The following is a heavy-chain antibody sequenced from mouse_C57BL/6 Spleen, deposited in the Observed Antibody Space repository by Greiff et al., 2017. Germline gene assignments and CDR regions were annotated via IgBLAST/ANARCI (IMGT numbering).Heavy chain of an antibody. J-gene: IGHJ1*03. CDR2: IHPNSGST. Sequence: QVQLKQPGAELVKPGASVKLSCKASGYTFTSYWMHWVKQRPGQGLEWIGMIHPNSGSTNYNEKFKSKATLTVDKSSSTAYMQLSSLTSEDSAVYYCARAYGSSGWYFDVWGTGTTVTVSS. V-gene: IGHV1-64*01. CDR1: GYTFTSYW. D-gene: IGHD1-1*01. CDR3: ARAYGSSGWYFDV.